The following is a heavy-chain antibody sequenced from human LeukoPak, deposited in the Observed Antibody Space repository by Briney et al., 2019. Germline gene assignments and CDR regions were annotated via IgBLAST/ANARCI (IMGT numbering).Heavy chain of an antibody. D-gene: IGHD5-24*01. CDR1: GFTVNSDA. J-gene: IGHJ4*02. CDR3: ARDEMDKPKVAGY. Sequence: AGSLRLSWAASGFTVNSDAMSWVRQAPGRRQEGVLAISGNGKSTCYADSAKGQFTISRHNSKNSLYLQMSSLRGDDTAVYYCARDEMDKPKVAGYWGQGTLVTVSS. CDR2: ISGNGKST. V-gene: IGHV3-23*01.